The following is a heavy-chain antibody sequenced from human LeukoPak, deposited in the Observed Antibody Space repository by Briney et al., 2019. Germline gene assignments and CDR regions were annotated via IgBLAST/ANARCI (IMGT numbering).Heavy chain of an antibody. D-gene: IGHD5-12*01. CDR1: GFTFSSYS. Sequence: GGSLRLSCAASGFTFSSYSMNWVRQAPGKGLEWVSYISSSSSTIYYADSVKGRFTISRDNAKNSLYLQMNSLRAEDTAVYYCAKGEGRYSGYGYYFDYWGQGTLVTVSS. J-gene: IGHJ4*02. CDR3: AKGEGRYSGYGYYFDY. CDR2: ISSSSSTI. V-gene: IGHV3-48*01.